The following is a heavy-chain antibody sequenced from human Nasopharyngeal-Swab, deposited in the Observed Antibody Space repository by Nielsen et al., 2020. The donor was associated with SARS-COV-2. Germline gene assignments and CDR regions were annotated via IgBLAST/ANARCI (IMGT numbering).Heavy chain of an antibody. V-gene: IGHV3-23*01. Sequence: GESLKISCAASGFSFRSYAMSWVRQIPGKGLEWVSTISGGGNNIYYADSLKGRFTISRDNSKNTVYLQMNRLRPEDTAVYYCAKTSVDYYFHYWGQGTLVTVSS. CDR3: AKTSVDYYFHY. D-gene: IGHD4-23*01. CDR2: ISGGGNNI. J-gene: IGHJ4*02. CDR1: GFSFRSYA.